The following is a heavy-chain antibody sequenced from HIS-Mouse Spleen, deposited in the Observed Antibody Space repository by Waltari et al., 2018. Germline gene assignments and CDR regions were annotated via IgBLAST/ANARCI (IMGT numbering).Heavy chain of an antibody. Sequence: QRQLQESGPGLVKPSEPLSLTCTVPGGSISSSSYYWGWIRQPPGKGLEWIGSIYYSGSTYYNPSLKSRVTISVDTSKNQFSLKLSSVTAADTAVYYCAREIPYSSSWYDWYFDLWGRGTLVTVSS. CDR1: GGSISSSSYY. CDR2: IYYSGST. V-gene: IGHV4-39*07. J-gene: IGHJ2*01. D-gene: IGHD6-13*01. CDR3: AREIPYSSSWYDWYFDL.